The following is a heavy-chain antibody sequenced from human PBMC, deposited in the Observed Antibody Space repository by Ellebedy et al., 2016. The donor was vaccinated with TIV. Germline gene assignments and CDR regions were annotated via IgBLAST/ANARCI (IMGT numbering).Heavy chain of an antibody. CDR1: GGSFSGYY. CDR3: ARGRFAPRIIVVVIAPLRGWSWFDP. Sequence: SETLSLXCAVYGGSFSGYYWSWIRQPPGKGLEWIGEITHSGSTNYNPSLKSRLIISVDTSKNQFSLKLNSVTAADTAVYYCARGRFAPRIIVVVIAPLRGWSWFDPWGQGTLVTVSS. CDR2: ITHSGST. D-gene: IGHD2-21*01. V-gene: IGHV4-34*01. J-gene: IGHJ5*02.